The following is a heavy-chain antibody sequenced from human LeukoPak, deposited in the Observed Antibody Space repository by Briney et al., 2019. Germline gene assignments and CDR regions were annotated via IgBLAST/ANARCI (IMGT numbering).Heavy chain of an antibody. J-gene: IGHJ4*02. D-gene: IGHD3-10*01. CDR1: GFTFSSYW. CDR2: IKQDGSEK. CDR3: ARDGGYYYGPGNSYYFDY. V-gene: IGHV3-7*03. Sequence: GGSLRLSCAASGFTFSSYWMSWVRQAPGKGLEWVANIKQDGSEKYYVDSVKGRFTISRDNAKNSLYLQMNSLRAEDTAVYYCARDGGYYYGPGNSYYFDYWGQGTLVTVSS.